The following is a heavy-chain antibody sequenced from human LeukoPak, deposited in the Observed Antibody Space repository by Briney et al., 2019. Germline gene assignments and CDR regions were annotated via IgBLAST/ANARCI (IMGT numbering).Heavy chain of an antibody. CDR1: GFTFSDYF. V-gene: IGHV3-30*18. CDR2: ISYDGSNK. D-gene: IGHD5-12*01. J-gene: IGHJ4*02. CDR3: AKCGLDSGYDLDY. Sequence: GGSLRLSCTASGFTFSDYFMSWIRQAPGKGLEWVAVISYDGSNKYYADSVKGRFTISRDNSKNTLYLQMNSLRAEDTAVYYCAKCGLDSGYDLDYWGQGTLVTVSS.